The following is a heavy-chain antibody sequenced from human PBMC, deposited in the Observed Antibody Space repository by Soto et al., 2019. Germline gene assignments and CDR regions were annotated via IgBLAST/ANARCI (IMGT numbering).Heavy chain of an antibody. CDR2: MHPDESDI. CDR3: ARPLRKRDYYGMDV. V-gene: IGHV5-51*01. CDR1: GYSFSFYW. D-gene: IGHD6-25*01. Sequence: GESLKISFKASGYSFSFYWIGWVRQMPGKGLECMAIMHPDESDIRYSTSFQGQVTISADKSISTAYMQWSSLKASDTAMYYCARPLRKRDYYGMDVWGQGTTVTFSS. J-gene: IGHJ6*02.